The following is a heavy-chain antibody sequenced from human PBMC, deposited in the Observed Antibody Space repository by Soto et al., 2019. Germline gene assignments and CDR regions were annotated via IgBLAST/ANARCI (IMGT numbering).Heavy chain of an antibody. D-gene: IGHD4-4*01. Sequence: AGGSLRLSCAASGFTFSSYGMSWVRQAPGKGLEWVSLITGSGGSTFYADSVKGRFTISRDNAKNTLYLQMNSLRVDDTALYYCAKAATITTLYYFDSWGQGTLVTVSS. CDR3: AKAATITTLYYFDS. CDR2: ITGSGGST. J-gene: IGHJ4*02. CDR1: GFTFSSYG. V-gene: IGHV3-23*01.